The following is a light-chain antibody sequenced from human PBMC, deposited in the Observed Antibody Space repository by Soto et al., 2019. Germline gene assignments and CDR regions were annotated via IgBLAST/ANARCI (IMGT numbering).Light chain of an antibody. CDR1: SSDVGSYNY. CDR2: EVS. V-gene: IGLV2-14*01. J-gene: IGLJ1*01. Sequence: QSALTQPASVSGSPGQSITISCTGTSSDVGSYNYVSWYQQHPGKAPKLMIYEVSDRPSGISSRFSGSKSGNTASMTISGLQAEDEADYLCCSFSTSATFVFATGTKLTVL. CDR3: CSFSTSATFV.